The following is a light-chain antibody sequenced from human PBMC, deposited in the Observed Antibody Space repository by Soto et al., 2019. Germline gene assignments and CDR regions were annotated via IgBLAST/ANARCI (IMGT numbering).Light chain of an antibody. V-gene: IGKV2-30*02. CDR1: QSLVHSDGNTH. CDR2: KVS. CDR3: MQGTHWPYT. Sequence: DVVMTQSPLSLPVTLGQPASLSCRSTQSLVHSDGNTHLNWFQQRPGQSPRRLICKVSNRDSGVPDRFSGSASGTDFTLKIIRVEAEDVRVYYCMQGTHWPYTFGQGTKLEIK. J-gene: IGKJ2*01.